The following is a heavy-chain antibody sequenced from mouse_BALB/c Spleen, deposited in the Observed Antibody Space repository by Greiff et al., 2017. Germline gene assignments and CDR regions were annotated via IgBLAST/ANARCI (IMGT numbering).Heavy chain of an antibody. CDR2: ISSGGST. Sequence: EVKLMESGGGLVKPGGSLKLSCAASGFTFSSYAMSWVRQTPEKRLEWVASISSGGSTYYPDSVKGRFTISRDNARNILYLQMSSLRSEDTAMYYCARGGLYFDYWGQGTTLTVSS. CDR1: GFTFSSYA. CDR3: ARGGLYFDY. V-gene: IGHV5-6-5*01. J-gene: IGHJ2*01.